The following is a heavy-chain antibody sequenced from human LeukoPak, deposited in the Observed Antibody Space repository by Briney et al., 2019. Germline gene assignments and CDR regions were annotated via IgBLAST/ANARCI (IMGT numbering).Heavy chain of an antibody. D-gene: IGHD3-16*02. V-gene: IGHV3-23*01. Sequence: QPGGSLRLSCAASGFTFSSYAMNWVRQAPGKGLEWVSGISGSGGSTYYADSVKGRFTISRDNSKNTLYLQMNSLRAEDTAVYYCAKDVMYRNTWFPFDPWGQGTLVTVSS. CDR2: ISGSGGST. CDR1: GFTFSSYA. CDR3: AKDVMYRNTWFPFDP. J-gene: IGHJ5*02.